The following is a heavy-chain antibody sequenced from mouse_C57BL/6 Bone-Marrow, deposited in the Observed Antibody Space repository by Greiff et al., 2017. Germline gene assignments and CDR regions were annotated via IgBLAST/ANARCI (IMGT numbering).Heavy chain of an antibody. CDR3: ARAALSYAMDY. D-gene: IGHD6-1*01. CDR2: ISSGSSTI. Sequence: EVQGVESGGGLVKPGRSLKLSCAASGFTFSDYGMHWVRQAPEKGLEWVAYISSGSSTIYYADTVKGRFTISRDNAKNTLFLQMTSLRSEDTAMYYCARAALSYAMDYWGQGTSVTVSS. V-gene: IGHV5-17*01. CDR1: GFTFSDYG. J-gene: IGHJ4*01.